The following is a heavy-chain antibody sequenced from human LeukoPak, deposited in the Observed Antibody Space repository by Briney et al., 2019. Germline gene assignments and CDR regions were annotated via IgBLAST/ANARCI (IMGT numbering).Heavy chain of an antibody. J-gene: IGHJ4*02. CDR3: ARQTRYDILTGVGGHFDY. V-gene: IGHV4-4*02. Sequence: PSETLSLTCAVSGGSISSSNWWSWVRQPPGKGLEWIGKIYHSGSTNYNPSLKSRVTISVDKSKNQFSLKLRSVTAADTAVYYCARQTRYDILTGVGGHFDYWGQGTLDTVSS. CDR1: GGSISSSNW. D-gene: IGHD3-9*01. CDR2: IYHSGST.